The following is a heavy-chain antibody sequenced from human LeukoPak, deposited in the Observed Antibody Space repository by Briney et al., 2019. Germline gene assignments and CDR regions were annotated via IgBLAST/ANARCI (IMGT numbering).Heavy chain of an antibody. CDR3: TTGIGLIPGAMIIVRDY. V-gene: IGHV3-73*01. CDR1: GFTLSDSP. J-gene: IGHJ4*02. D-gene: IGHD2-8*01. CDR2: IRPKANSDAT. Sequence: AGGSLRLSCAASGFTLSDSPVYWVRQASGKGREGGVHIRPKANSDATADAASVKGRFTISRDDLNNTAYLQMNSLTSDDTAVYYCTTGIGLIPGAMIIVRDYWGQGTLVTVSS.